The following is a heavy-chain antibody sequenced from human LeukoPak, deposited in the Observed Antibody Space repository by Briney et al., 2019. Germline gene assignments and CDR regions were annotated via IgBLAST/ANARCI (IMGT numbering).Heavy chain of an antibody. CDR2: ISGSGANT. D-gene: IGHD2-15*01. CDR3: AKGRALEVVAAFNY. J-gene: IGHJ4*02. CDR1: GFTFSNYA. V-gene: IGHV3-23*01. Sequence: GGSLRLSCAASGFTFSNYAMSWVRQAPGRGLEWVSTISGSGANTYYADSVKGRFTISRDNSKNTLYLQMNSLRADDTAIYYCAKGRALEVVAAFNYWGQGTVVTASS.